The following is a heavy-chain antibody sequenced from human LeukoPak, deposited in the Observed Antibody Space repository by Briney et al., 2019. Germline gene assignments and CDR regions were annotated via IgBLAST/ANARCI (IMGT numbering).Heavy chain of an antibody. J-gene: IGHJ6*04. CDR1: GYTFTSYG. CDR2: ISAYNGNT. CDR3: ARVRCSSTSCLPYYYYGMDV. D-gene: IGHD2-2*01. V-gene: IGHV1-18*04. Sequence: ASVNVSCKASGYTFTSYGISWVRQAPGHGLEWMGWISAYNGNTNYAQKLQGRVTMTTDTSTSTAYMELRSLRSDDTAVYYCARVRCSSTSCLPYYYYGMDVWGKGTTVTVSS.